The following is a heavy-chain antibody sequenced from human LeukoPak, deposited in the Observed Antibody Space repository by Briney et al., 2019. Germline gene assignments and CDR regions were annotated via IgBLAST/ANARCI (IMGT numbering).Heavy chain of an antibody. D-gene: IGHD1-26*01. CDR3: ARRPTLGSSPRPLDY. V-gene: IGHV4-34*01. CDR1: GGSFSGYY. Sequence: SETLSPTCAAYGGSFSGYYWSWIRQPPGKGLGWIGEINHSGSTNYNPSLKSRVTISVDTSKNQFSLKLSSVTAADTAVYYCARRPTLGSSPRPLDYWGQGTLVTVSS. CDR2: INHSGST. J-gene: IGHJ4*02.